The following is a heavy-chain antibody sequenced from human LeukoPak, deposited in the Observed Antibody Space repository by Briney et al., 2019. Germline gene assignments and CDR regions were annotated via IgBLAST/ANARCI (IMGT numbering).Heavy chain of an antibody. V-gene: IGHV3-30*04. CDR2: ISYDGSNK. J-gene: IGHJ4*02. Sequence: GGSLRLSCAASGFTFSSYAMHWVRQAPGKGLEWVAVISYDGSNKYYADSVKGRFTISRDNSKNTLYLQMSSLRAEDTAVYYCARGYSSSWPDYWGQGTLVTVSS. D-gene: IGHD6-13*01. CDR3: ARGYSSSWPDY. CDR1: GFTFSSYA.